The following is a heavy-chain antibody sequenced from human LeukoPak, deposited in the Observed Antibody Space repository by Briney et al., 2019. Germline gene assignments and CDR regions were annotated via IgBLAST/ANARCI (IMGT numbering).Heavy chain of an antibody. CDR3: ARDFGSSWYPPYPYYFDY. J-gene: IGHJ4*02. D-gene: IGHD6-13*01. V-gene: IGHV3-21*03. CDR2: ISSSSSYI. Sequence: GGSLRLSCAASGFTFNSYGMDWVRQAPGKGLEWVSSISSSSSYIYYADSVKGRFTISRDNAKNSLYLQMNSLRAEDTAVYYCARDFGSSWYPPYPYYFDYWGQGTLVTVSS. CDR1: GFTFNSYG.